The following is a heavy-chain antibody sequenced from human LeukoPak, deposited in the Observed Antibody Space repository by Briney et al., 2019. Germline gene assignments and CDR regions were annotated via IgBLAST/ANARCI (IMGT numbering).Heavy chain of an antibody. J-gene: IGHJ4*02. CDR2: IRYDGSNT. D-gene: IGHD2-15*01. V-gene: IGHV3-30*02. CDR3: AKGGSTYSYSFDY. CDR1: GFTFSSYG. Sequence: GGSLRLSCAASGFTFSSYGMHWVRRAPGKGLEWVTFIRYDGSNTYYADSVKGRFTISRDNSRNTLYLQMDSLRAEDTAVYYCAKGGSTYSYSFDYWGQGTLVTVSS.